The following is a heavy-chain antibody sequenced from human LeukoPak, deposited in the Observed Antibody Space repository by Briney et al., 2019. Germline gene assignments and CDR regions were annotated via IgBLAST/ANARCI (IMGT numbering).Heavy chain of an antibody. CDR1: EFTFSTYH. Sequence: GGSLRLSCAASEFTFSTYHMHWVRQAPGKGLEWVPSLSSSSSSFIYYADSVKGRFTISRDNAKNSVYLQMNSLRADDTAVYYCARGTYWSPLDFDYWGQGTLVTVSS. CDR3: ARGTYWSPLDFDY. D-gene: IGHD1-1*01. J-gene: IGHJ4*02. CDR2: LSSSSSSFI. V-gene: IGHV3-21*01.